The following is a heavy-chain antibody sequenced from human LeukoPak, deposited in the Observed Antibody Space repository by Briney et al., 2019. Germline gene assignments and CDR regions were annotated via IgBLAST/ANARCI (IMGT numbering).Heavy chain of an antibody. D-gene: IGHD4-17*01. CDR3: ARDHRRDYGDYHFDY. Sequence: SETLSLTCAVYGGSFSGYYWSWIRQPPGKGLEWIGEINHSGSTNYNPSLKSRVTISVDTSKNQFSLKLSSVTAADTAVYYCARDHRRDYGDYHFDYWGQGTLVTVSS. CDR1: GGSFSGYY. J-gene: IGHJ4*02. V-gene: IGHV4-34*01. CDR2: INHSGST.